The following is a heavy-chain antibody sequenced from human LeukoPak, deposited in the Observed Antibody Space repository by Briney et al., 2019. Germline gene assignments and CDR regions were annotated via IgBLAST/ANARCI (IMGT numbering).Heavy chain of an antibody. Sequence: ASVKVSCKAAGYTFTTYYMHWVRQAAGQGLEWMGTINPSGGSTSYAQKFQGRVTMTRDTCKSTVYMELSSLRSEDMAVYYCARGGRGEGTGTTRVAFDIWGQGTMVTVSS. CDR2: INPSGGST. V-gene: IGHV1-46*01. D-gene: IGHD1-1*01. J-gene: IGHJ3*02. CDR3: ARGGRGEGTGTTRVAFDI. CDR1: GYTFTTYY.